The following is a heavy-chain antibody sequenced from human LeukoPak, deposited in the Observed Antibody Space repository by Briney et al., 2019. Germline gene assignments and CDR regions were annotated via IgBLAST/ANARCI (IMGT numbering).Heavy chain of an antibody. CDR3: ARGYCSGGSCYSWNDY. J-gene: IGHJ4*02. CDR1: GGSFSGYY. V-gene: IGHV4-34*01. CDR2: INHSGST. Sequence: PSETLSLTCAVYGGSFSGYYWSWIRQPPGKGLEWIGEINHSGSTNYNPSLKSRVTISVDTSKNQFSLKLSSVTAVDTAVYYCARGYCSGGSCYSWNDYWGQGTLVTVSS. D-gene: IGHD2-15*01.